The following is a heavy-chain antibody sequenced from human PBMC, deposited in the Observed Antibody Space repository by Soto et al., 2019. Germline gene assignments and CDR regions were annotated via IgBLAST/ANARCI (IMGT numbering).Heavy chain of an antibody. Sequence: SARTLGNPTDTLTRTCTFSGFSLSNARRGVSSSPQPPQKALEWLAQIFSHDEKSYSTSLKSRLTISKDNSKSKVVITITHMDSLAKATSSRARTLSDYYDSSGIYDSWGQGTLVTVSS. CDR2: IFSHDEK. CDR1: GFSLSNARRG. J-gene: IGHJ4*02. D-gene: IGHD3-22*01. V-gene: IGHV2-26*01. CDR3: ARTLSDYYDSSGIYDS.